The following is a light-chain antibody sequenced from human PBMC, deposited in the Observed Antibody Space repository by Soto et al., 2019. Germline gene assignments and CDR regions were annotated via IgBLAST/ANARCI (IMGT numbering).Light chain of an antibody. CDR1: NLGRKS. CDR2: DDG. J-gene: IGLJ2*01. Sequence: SYELTQPPSVSVAPGQTARITCGGNNLGRKSVHWYLQKPGQAPVLVIYDDGDRPSGIPERFSGSKSGNTATLTFSRVEAGDEADYYCQVWDSSSDHVVFGGGTKLTVL. CDR3: QVWDSSSDHVV. V-gene: IGLV3-21*02.